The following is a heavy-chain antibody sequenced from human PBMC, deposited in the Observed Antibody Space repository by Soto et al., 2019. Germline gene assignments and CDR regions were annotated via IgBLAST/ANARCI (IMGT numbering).Heavy chain of an antibody. D-gene: IGHD3-10*01. CDR3: ARDLGNYGSGSYYTGNDQ. V-gene: IGHV1-69*04. CDR1: GGTFSSYT. Sequence: ASVKVSCKASGGTFSSYTISWVRQAPGQGLEWMGRIIPILGIANYAQKFQGRVTITADKSTSTAYMELSSLRSEDTAVYYCARDLGNYGSGSYYTGNDQWGQGTLVTVSS. J-gene: IGHJ4*02. CDR2: IIPILGIA.